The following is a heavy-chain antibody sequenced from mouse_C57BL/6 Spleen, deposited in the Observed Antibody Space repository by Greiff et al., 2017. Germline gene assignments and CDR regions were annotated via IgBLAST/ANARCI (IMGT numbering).Heavy chain of an antibody. J-gene: IGHJ2*01. CDR2: IYPGGGYT. CDR3: ARYTTVVAFDY. D-gene: IGHD1-1*01. V-gene: IGHV1-63*01. CDR1: GYTFTNYW. Sequence: QVQLKESGAELVRPGTSVKMSCKASGYTFTNYWIGWAKQRPGHGLEWIGDIYPGGGYTNYNEKFKGKATLTADKSSSTAYMQFSSLTSEDSAIYYCARYTTVVAFDYWGQGTTLTVSS.